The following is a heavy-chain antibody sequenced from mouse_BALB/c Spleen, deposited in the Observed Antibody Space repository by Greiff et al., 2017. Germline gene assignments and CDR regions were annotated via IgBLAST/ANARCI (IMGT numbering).Heavy chain of an antibody. V-gene: IGHV1-69*02. CDR3: ARWPLYAMDY. J-gene: IGHJ4*01. CDR2: IDPSDSYT. Sequence: QVQLKQPGAELVKPGASVKLSCKASGYTFTSYWMHWVKQRPGQGLEWIGEIDPSDSYTNYNQKFKGKATLTVDKSSSTAYMQLSSLTSEDSAVYYCARWPLYAMDYWGQGTSVTVSS. CDR1: GYTFTSYW.